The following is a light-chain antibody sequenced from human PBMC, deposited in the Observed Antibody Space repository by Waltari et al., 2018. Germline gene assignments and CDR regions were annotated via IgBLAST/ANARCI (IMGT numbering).Light chain of an antibody. V-gene: IGKV3-15*01. CDR3: QHYDTSPPTYT. CDR1: QSVSSN. CDR2: GAS. J-gene: IGKJ2*01. Sequence: EIVMTQSPATLSVSPGERATLSCRASQSVSSNLAWYQQKPGQAPRLLIYGASTRATGIPARFSGSGSGTEFTLTISRLEPEDFAVYYCQHYDTSPPTYTFGQGTKLEIK.